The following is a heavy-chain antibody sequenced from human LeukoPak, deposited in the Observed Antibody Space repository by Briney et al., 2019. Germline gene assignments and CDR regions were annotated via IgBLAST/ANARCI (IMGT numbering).Heavy chain of an antibody. D-gene: IGHD5-18*01. Sequence: PSETLSLTCTVSGGSISSYYWSWIRLPPGKGLEWIGYIYYSGSTNYNPSLKSRVTISVDTSKNQFSLKLSSVTAADTAVYYCARASYSYGDDAFDIWGQGTMVTVSS. CDR1: GGSISSYY. CDR2: IYYSGST. CDR3: ARASYSYGDDAFDI. V-gene: IGHV4-59*01. J-gene: IGHJ3*02.